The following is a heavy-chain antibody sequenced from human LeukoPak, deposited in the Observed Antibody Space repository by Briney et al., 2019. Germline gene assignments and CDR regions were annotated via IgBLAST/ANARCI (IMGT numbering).Heavy chain of an antibody. CDR2: ISSNGGST. CDR3: VKDEPYYYGSGGD. D-gene: IGHD3-10*01. Sequence: GGSLRLSCSASGFTFSSYAMHWVRQAPGKGLEYVSAISSNGGSTYYADSVKGRFTISRDNSKNTLYLQMSSLRAEDTAVYYCVKDEPYYYGSGGDWGQGTLVTVSS. V-gene: IGHV3-64D*06. J-gene: IGHJ4*02. CDR1: GFTFSSYA.